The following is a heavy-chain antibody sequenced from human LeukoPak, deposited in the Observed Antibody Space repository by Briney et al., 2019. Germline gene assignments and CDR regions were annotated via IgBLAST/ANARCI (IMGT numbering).Heavy chain of an antibody. Sequence: ASVKVSCKASGYTFTSYDINWVRQATGQGLEWMGWMNPNSGNTGYAQKFQGRVTITRNTSISTAYMELSSLRSEDTAVYYCARGVTARGFYYYMDVWGKGTTVTISS. CDR3: ARGVTARGFYYYMDV. CDR1: GYTFTSYD. V-gene: IGHV1-8*03. J-gene: IGHJ6*03. CDR2: MNPNSGNT. D-gene: IGHD2-21*02.